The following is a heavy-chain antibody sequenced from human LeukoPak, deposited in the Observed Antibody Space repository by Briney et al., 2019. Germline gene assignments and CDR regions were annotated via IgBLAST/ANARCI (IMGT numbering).Heavy chain of an antibody. D-gene: IGHD5-12*01. J-gene: IGHJ4*02. CDR1: GGTFSSYA. CDR2: IIPVFNTA. Sequence: VASVKLSCKASGGTFSSYAISWVRQAPGQGLEWMGGIIPVFNTADQAQKFQDRVTITADESTSTAYMELSSLRSEDTAVYYCARCPWQRDGQGAYYFDYWGQGTLVTVSS. CDR3: ARCPWQRDGQGAYYFDY. V-gene: IGHV1-69*13.